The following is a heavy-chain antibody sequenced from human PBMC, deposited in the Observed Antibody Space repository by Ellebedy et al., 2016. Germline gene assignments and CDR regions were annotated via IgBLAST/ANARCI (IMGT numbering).Heavy chain of an antibody. CDR1: GGSISSVNYY. J-gene: IGHJ4*02. Sequence: SETLSLXCTVSGGSISSVNYYWSWIRQSPGKGLEWIGYVFYSGTTYYNPSLKSRVTISVDTSKNLFSLKLSSVTAADTAVYYCARAVWFGELVFDSWGQGALVTVSS. D-gene: IGHD3-10*01. CDR2: VFYSGTT. V-gene: IGHV4-30-4*01. CDR3: ARAVWFGELVFDS.